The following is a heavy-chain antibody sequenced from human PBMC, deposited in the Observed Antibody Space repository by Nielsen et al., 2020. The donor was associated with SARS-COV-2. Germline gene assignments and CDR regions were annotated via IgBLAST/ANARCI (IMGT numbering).Heavy chain of an antibody. V-gene: IGHV4-59*13. D-gene: IGHD7-27*01. CDR3: ARDCSCELGSSPSYYFDY. CDR1: GGSISSYY. CDR2: IYYSGST. Sequence: SETLSLTCTVPGGSISSYYWSWIRQPPGKGLEWIGYIYYSGSTNYNPSLKSRVTISVDTSKNQFSLKLSSVTAADTAVYYCARDCSCELGSSPSYYFDYWGQGTLVTVSS. J-gene: IGHJ4*02.